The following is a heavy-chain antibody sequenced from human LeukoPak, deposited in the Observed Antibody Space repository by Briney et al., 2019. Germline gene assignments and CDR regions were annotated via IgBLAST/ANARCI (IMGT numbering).Heavy chain of an antibody. CDR2: INPSGGST. CDR1: GYTFTGCY. J-gene: IGHJ5*02. V-gene: IGHV1-46*01. Sequence: ASVKVSCKASGYTFTGCYMHWVRQAPGQGLEWMGIINPSGGSTSYAQKFQGRVTMTRDMSTSTDYMELISLRSEDTAVYYCARDNSVGDTAWWFDPWGQGTLVTVSS. D-gene: IGHD1-26*01. CDR3: ARDNSVGDTAWWFDP.